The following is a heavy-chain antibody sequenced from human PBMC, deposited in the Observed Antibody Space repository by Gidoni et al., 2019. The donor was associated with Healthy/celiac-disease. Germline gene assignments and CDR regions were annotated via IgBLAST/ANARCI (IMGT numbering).Heavy chain of an antibody. D-gene: IGHD6-6*01. V-gene: IGHV4-34*01. Sequence: QVQLQQWGAGLLKPSETLSPTCAVYGGSFSGYYWSWIRQPPGKGLEWIGEINHSGSTNYNPSLKSRVTISVDTSKNQFSLKLSSVTAADTAVYYCARGSRIAARRGWWFDPWGQGTLVTVSS. CDR2: INHSGST. CDR3: ARGSRIAARRGWWFDP. CDR1: GGSFSGYY. J-gene: IGHJ5*02.